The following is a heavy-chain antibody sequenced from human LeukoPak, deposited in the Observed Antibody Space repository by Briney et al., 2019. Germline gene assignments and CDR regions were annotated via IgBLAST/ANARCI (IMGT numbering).Heavy chain of an antibody. D-gene: IGHD6-19*01. CDR2: ISSSDSTI. CDR1: GFTFSNYY. CDR3: ARQQWLVSDFDY. V-gene: IGHV3-11*04. J-gene: IGHJ4*02. Sequence: GGSLRLSCAASGFTFSNYYMSWIRQAPGNGLEWVSYISSSDSTIYYADSVKGRFTISRDNAKNSLYLQMDSLRAEDTAVYYCARQQWLVSDFDYWGQGTLVTVSS.